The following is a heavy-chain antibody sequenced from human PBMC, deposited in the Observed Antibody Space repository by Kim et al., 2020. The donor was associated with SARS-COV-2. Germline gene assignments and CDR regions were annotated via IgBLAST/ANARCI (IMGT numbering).Heavy chain of an antibody. J-gene: IGHJ5*02. CDR3: ARQITYYDFWSGYYALDP. V-gene: IGHV4-59*08. D-gene: IGHD3-3*01. Sequence: SETLSLTCTVSGGSISSYYWSWIRQPPGKGLEWIGYIYYSGSTNYNPSLKSRVTISVDTSKNQFSLKLSSVTAADTAVYYCARQITYYDFWSGYYALDPWGQGTLVTVSS. CDR1: GGSISSYY. CDR2: IYYSGST.